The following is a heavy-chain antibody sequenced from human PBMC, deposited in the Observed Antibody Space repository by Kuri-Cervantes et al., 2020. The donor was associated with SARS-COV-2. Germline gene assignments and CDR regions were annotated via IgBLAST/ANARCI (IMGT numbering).Heavy chain of an antibody. Sequence: GESLKISCAASGFTFSSYSMNWVRQAPGQGLEWVASISSSSSYIYYADSVKGRFTISRDNANNLLYLQMNSRRAEATAVYYCARESALLSLDCWGQGTLVTVSS. V-gene: IGHV3-21*01. J-gene: IGHJ4*02. D-gene: IGHD2-8*01. CDR2: ISSSSSYI. CDR3: ARESALLSLDC. CDR1: GFTFSSYS.